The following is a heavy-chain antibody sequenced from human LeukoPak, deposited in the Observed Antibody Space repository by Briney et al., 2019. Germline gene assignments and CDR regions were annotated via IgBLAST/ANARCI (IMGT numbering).Heavy chain of an antibody. D-gene: IGHD5-12*01. J-gene: IGHJ4*02. CDR3: ARGLMATTYYFDY. CDR1: GYSISSGYY. V-gene: IGHV4-38-2*02. Sequence: PSETLSLTCTVSGYSISSGYYWGWIRQPPGKGLEWIGSIYHSGSTYYNQSLKSRVTISVDTSKNQFSLKLSSVTAADTAVYYCARGLMATTYYFDYWGQGTLVTVSS. CDR2: IYHSGST.